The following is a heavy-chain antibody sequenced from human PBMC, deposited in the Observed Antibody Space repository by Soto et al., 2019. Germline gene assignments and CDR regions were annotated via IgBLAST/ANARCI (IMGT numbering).Heavy chain of an antibody. CDR3: ARHEKEQLVTDAEYFQH. Sequence: SETLSLTCTVSGGSISSYYWSWIRQPPGKGLEWIGYIYYSGSTNYNPSLKSRVTISVDTSKNQFSLKLSSVTAADTAVYYCARHEKEQLVTDAEYFQHWGQGTLVTVSS. D-gene: IGHD6-13*01. V-gene: IGHV4-59*08. J-gene: IGHJ1*01. CDR2: IYYSGST. CDR1: GGSISSYY.